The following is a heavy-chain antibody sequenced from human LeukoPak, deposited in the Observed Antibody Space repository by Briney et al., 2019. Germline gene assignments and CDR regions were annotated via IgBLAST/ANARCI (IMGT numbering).Heavy chain of an antibody. Sequence: GESLKISCKGSGYSLTSYWIGWVRQMPGKGLEWMGIIYPGDSDTRYSPSFQGQVTISADKSISTAYLQWSSLKASDTAMYYCARVPYIAAAGRYYYYGMDVWGQGTTVTVSS. CDR3: ARVPYIAAAGRYYYYGMDV. CDR2: IYPGDSDT. V-gene: IGHV5-51*01. CDR1: GYSLTSYW. J-gene: IGHJ6*02. D-gene: IGHD6-13*01.